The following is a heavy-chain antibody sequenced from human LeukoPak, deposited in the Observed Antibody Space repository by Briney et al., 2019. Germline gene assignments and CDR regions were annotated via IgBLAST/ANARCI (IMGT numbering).Heavy chain of an antibody. V-gene: IGHV4-34*01. D-gene: IGHD1-1*01. J-gene: IGHJ4*02. CDR2: IDRSGST. CDR1: GGSFSGYS. CDR3: ARGSATGLAY. Sequence: SETLSLTCAVYGGSFSGYSWTWIRQPPGKGLEWIGEIDRSGSTNYNPALKSRLTISVDTSKNQFSLKLSSVTAADPAVYYCARGSATGLAYWGQGTLVTVSS.